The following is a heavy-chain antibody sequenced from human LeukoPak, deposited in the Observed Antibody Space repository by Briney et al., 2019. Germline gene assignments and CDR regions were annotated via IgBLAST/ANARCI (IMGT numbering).Heavy chain of an antibody. J-gene: IGHJ4*02. Sequence: ASVKVSCKASGYIFTDYYMHWVRQAPGQELGWMGRINPNSGGTNYAQKFQGRVTMTRDTSISTACTELSSLRSEDTAVYYCARDPIGSSWPYYFDYWGQGTLVTVSS. V-gene: IGHV1/OR15-1*02. CDR1: GYIFTDYY. D-gene: IGHD6-13*01. CDR2: INPNSGGT. CDR3: ARDPIGSSWPYYFDY.